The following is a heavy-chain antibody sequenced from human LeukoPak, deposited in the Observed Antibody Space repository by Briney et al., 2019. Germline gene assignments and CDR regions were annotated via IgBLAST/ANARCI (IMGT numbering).Heavy chain of an antibody. D-gene: IGHD1-26*01. CDR1: GGTFSSFT. CDR3: ANSLVGATSL. CDR2: IIPVLGIT. J-gene: IGHJ3*01. Sequence: SVKVSCKASGGTFSSFTFTWVRQAPGQGLEWMGGIIPVLGITNYAQKFQGRVTIAADKSTSTAYMELSSLKSEDTAMYFCANSLVGATSLWGPGTMVTVSS. V-gene: IGHV1-69*10.